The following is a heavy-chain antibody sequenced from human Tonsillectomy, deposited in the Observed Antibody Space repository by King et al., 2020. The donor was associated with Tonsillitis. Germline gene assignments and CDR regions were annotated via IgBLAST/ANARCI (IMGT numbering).Heavy chain of an antibody. CDR3: ATNEGPHYYDSSGYYPEYFQH. D-gene: IGHD3-22*01. CDR2: ISGSGGST. V-gene: IGHV3-23*04. Sequence: VQLVESGGGLVQPGGSLRLSCAVSGFTFSSYAMSWVRQAPGKGLEWVAAISGSGGSTYYADSVKGRFTISRDNSKNTLFLQMNSLRAEDTAVYYCATNEGPHYYDSSGYYPEYFQHWGQGTLVTVSS. CDR1: GFTFSSYA. J-gene: IGHJ1*01.